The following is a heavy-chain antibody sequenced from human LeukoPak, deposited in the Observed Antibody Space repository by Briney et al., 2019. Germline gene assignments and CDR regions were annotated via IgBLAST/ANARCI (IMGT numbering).Heavy chain of an antibody. CDR2: ISYDGSNK. CDR3: ARDGDYYDSSGYSRFDY. D-gene: IGHD3-22*01. J-gene: IGHJ4*02. CDR1: GFTFSSYA. Sequence: PGGSLRLSCTASGFTFSSYAMHWVRQAPGKGLEWVAVISYDGSNKYYAGSVQGRFTISRDNSKNTLYLQMNSLRAEDTAVYYCARDGDYYDSSGYSRFDYWGQGTLVTVSS. V-gene: IGHV3-30-3*01.